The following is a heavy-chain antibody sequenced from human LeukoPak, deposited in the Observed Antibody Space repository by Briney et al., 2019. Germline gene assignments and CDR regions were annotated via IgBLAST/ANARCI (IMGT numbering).Heavy chain of an antibody. Sequence: SETLSLTYTVSGGSISSYYWSWIRQPPGKGLEWIGYIYYSGSTNYNPSLKSRVTISVDTSKNQFSLKLSSVTAADTAVYYCARVSTDYYDSSGYYNRRYFDYWGQGTLVTVSS. V-gene: IGHV4-59*01. D-gene: IGHD3-22*01. J-gene: IGHJ4*02. CDR2: IYYSGST. CDR1: GGSISSYY. CDR3: ARVSTDYYDSSGYYNRRYFDY.